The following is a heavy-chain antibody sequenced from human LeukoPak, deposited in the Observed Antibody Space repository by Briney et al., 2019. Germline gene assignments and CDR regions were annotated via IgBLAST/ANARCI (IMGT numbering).Heavy chain of an antibody. V-gene: IGHV3-21*01. CDR1: GFTFSSSA. Sequence: GGSLRLSCAASGFTFSSSAMNWVRQAPGKGLEWVSSISSSSSYIYYADSVKGRFTISRDNAKNSLYLQMNSLRAEDTAVYYCARDRVGDYYGSGSPNWFDPWGQGTLVTVSS. J-gene: IGHJ5*02. CDR2: ISSSSSYI. D-gene: IGHD3-10*01. CDR3: ARDRVGDYYGSGSPNWFDP.